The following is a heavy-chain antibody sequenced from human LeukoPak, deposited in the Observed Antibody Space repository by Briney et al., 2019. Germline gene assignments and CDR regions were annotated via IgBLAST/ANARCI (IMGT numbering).Heavy chain of an antibody. V-gene: IGHV3-74*01. J-gene: IGHJ1*01. CDR2: IKSDGST. D-gene: IGHD3-22*01. CDR1: GFTFSSYW. CDR3: ARAPSEIGGYYPEYFRH. Sequence: GGSLRLSCAASGFTFSSYWMHWVRQAPGKGLVWVSRIKSDGSTNYADSVKGRFTTSRDNAKNTVSLQMNSLRAEDTGVYYCARAPSEIGGYYPEYFRHWGQGTLVTVSS.